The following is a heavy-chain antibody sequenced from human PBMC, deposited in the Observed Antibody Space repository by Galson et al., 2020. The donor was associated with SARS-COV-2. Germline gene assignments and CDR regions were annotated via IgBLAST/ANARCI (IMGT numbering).Heavy chain of an antibody. CDR1: GYTFTSYA. CDR3: ARAYGDYVNYFDY. J-gene: IGHJ4*02. Sequence: GESLKISCKASGYTFTSYAMHWVRQAPGQRLEWMGWINAGNGNTKYSQKFQGRVTITRDTSASTAYMELSSLRSEDTAVYYCARAYGDYVNYFDYWGQGTLVTVSS. V-gene: IGHV1-3*01. CDR2: INAGNGNT. D-gene: IGHD4-17*01.